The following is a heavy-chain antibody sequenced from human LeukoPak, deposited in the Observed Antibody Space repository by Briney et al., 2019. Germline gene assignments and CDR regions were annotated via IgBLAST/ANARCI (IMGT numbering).Heavy chain of an antibody. CDR3: ARLVRGVIQIDY. CDR1: GGSISSSSYY. D-gene: IGHD3-10*01. Sequence: SETLSLTCTVSGGSISSSSYYWGWIRQPPGKGLEWIGSIYHSGSTYYNPSLKSRVTISVDTSKNQFSLKLSSVTAADTAVYYCARLVRGVIQIDYWGQGTLVTVSS. CDR2: IYHSGST. J-gene: IGHJ4*02. V-gene: IGHV4-39*01.